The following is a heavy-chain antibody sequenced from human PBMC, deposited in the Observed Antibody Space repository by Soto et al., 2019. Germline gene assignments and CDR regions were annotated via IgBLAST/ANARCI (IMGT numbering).Heavy chain of an antibody. CDR2: FDPEDGET. CDR1: GHTLTELS. D-gene: IGHD1-1*01. J-gene: IGHJ4*02. Sequence: QVKLLQSGAEVKKPGASVKVSCKVSGHTLTELSMHWVRQAPGGGLEWMGGFDPEDGETIFAQKFQGRVTMTEDTSTDSTYMELTSLRSEDTAVYYCAAGGTRWLHSPFDYWGQGTLVTISS. V-gene: IGHV1-24*01. CDR3: AAGGTRWLHSPFDY.